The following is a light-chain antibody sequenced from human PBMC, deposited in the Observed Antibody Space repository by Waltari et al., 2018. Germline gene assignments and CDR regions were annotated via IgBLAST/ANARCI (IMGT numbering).Light chain of an antibody. CDR1: EYVGRF. J-gene: IGKJ1*01. CDR2: GAS. CDR3: QQTFGIPWT. Sequence: DIQMTQSPSSLSASVGDRVNITCRASEYVGRFVSWFQQKPGRAPKLLIYGASTVQNGVPPRFSGSESGTAFTLTITNLQPEDFASYSCQQTFGIPWTFGQGT. V-gene: IGKV1-39*01.